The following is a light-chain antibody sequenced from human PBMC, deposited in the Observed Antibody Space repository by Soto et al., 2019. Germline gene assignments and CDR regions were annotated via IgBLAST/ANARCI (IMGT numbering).Light chain of an antibody. CDR3: AAWDDSLDGVV. CDR2: YDN. V-gene: IGLV1-36*01. Sequence: QSVLTQPPSVSEAPRQRVTISCSGSSSNIGRNVVNWYQQVPGKAPRLLIYYDNLLPSGVSDRFSASKSGTSASLAISGLQSEDEADYYCAAWDDSLDGVVFGGGTKLTVL. J-gene: IGLJ2*01. CDR1: SSNIGRNV.